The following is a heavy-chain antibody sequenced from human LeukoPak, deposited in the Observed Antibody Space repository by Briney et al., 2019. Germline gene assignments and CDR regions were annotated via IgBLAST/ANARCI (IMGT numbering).Heavy chain of an antibody. CDR1: GDSISSYY. D-gene: IGHD3-22*01. CDR2: IYYDGST. J-gene: IGHJ4*02. V-gene: IGHV4-59*01. Sequence: SETLSLTCTVSGDSISSYYWSWIRQPPGKGLEWIGYIYYDGSTNYNPSLKSRVTISVDTSKNQFSLKLSSVTAADTAVDYCARVAMAENYYDSSGYFDYWGQGTLVTVSS. CDR3: ARVAMAENYYDSSGYFDY.